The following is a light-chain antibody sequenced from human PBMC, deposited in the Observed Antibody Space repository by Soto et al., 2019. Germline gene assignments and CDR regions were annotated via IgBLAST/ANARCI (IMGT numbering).Light chain of an antibody. Sequence: QSALTQPASVSGSPGQSITISCTGASSDVGNYNYVSWYQQHPGKAPKLIIYDVSNRPSGVSNRFSGSKSGNTASLTISGLQAEDEANYYCNSYTTLSNRVFGTGTKVTVL. CDR1: SSDVGNYNY. CDR3: NSYTTLSNRV. J-gene: IGLJ1*01. V-gene: IGLV2-14*03. CDR2: DVS.